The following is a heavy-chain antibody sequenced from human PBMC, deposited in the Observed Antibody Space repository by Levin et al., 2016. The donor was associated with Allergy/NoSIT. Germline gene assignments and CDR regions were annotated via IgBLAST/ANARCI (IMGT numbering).Heavy chain of an antibody. CDR2: INPSGGST. Sequence: ASVKVSCKASGYTFTGYYMHWVRQAPGQGLEWMGIINPSGGSTSYAQKFQGRVTMTRDTSTSTVYMELSSLRSEDTAVYYCARPSRIAAAPRGVLDVWGQGTTVTVSS. CDR1: GYTFTGYY. V-gene: IGHV1-46*01. D-gene: IGHD6-13*01. CDR3: ARPSRIAAAPRGVLDV. J-gene: IGHJ6*02.